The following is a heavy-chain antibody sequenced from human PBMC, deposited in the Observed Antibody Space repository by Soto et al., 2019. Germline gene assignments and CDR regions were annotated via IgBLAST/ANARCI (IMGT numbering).Heavy chain of an antibody. D-gene: IGHD2-2*01. Sequence: EVQLLESGGGLVQPGGSLRLSCAASGFTFSSYAMSWVRQAPGKGLEWVSAISGSGGSTYYADSVKGRFTISRDNSKNTLYLQMNSLRAEDTALYYCAKDRQYQLHPLQLDYWGQGTLVTVSS. CDR2: ISGSGGST. V-gene: IGHV3-23*01. J-gene: IGHJ4*02. CDR3: AKDRQYQLHPLQLDY. CDR1: GFTFSSYA.